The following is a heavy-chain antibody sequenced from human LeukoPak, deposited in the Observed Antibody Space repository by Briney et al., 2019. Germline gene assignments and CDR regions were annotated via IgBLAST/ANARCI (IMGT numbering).Heavy chain of an antibody. CDR1: GFTFSRCG. V-gene: IGHV3-33*01. Sequence: PGRSLRLSCAASGFTFSRCGMHWVRQAPGKGLEWVAVIWYDGSNKHYADSVKGRFTISRDNSKNTLYLQMNSLRAEDTAVYYCASQPSAVAGNYWGQGTLVTVSS. CDR2: IWYDGSNK. J-gene: IGHJ4*02. D-gene: IGHD6-19*01. CDR3: ASQPSAVAGNY.